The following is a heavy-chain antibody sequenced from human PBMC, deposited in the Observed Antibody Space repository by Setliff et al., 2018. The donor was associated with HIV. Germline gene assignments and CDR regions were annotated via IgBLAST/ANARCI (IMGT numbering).Heavy chain of an antibody. CDR3: MRGRSITIFGVAYFDF. CDR2: IYYSGTA. J-gene: IGHJ4*02. D-gene: IGHD3-3*01. CDR1: GGSISGGGYY. Sequence: SETLSLTCTVSGGSISGGGYYWTWIRQYPGRGLEWIGYIYYSGTAYYKPSLRSRVTISVDTSMNQFSLNLNSVTAADTAVYYCMRGRSITIFGVAYFDFWGQGTQVTVSS. V-gene: IGHV4-31*03.